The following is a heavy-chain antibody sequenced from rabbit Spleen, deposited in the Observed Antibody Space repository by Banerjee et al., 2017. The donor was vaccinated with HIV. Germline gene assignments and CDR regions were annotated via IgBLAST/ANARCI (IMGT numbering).Heavy chain of an antibody. V-gene: IGHV1S40*01. J-gene: IGHJ4*01. CDR1: GFSFNSGYD. CDR3: ARSDGGAAIDL. Sequence: QSLEESGGGLVKPGASLTLTCKASGFSFNSGYDMCWGRQAPGKGLEWISCINVVTGKAVYASWAKGRFTFSKTSSTTVTLQMTSLTAADTSSYFCARSDGGAAIDLWGPGTLVTVS. CDR2: INVVTGKA. D-gene: IGHD6-1*01.